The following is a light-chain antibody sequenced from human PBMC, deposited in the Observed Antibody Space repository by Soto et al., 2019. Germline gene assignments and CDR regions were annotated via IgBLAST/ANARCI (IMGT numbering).Light chain of an antibody. CDR2: VGTGGIEG. V-gene: IGLV9-49*01. CDR1: SGYSYDR. J-gene: IGLJ2*01. Sequence: QPMLTQPPSASASLGASVTLTCTLSSGYSYDRVDWYQQRPGKGPRFVMRVGTGGIEGSKGDGIPDRFSVLGSGLNRYLTIKNIREEDESDYYCGTDHGSGSDFVWLFGGGTKLTVL. CDR3: GTDHGSGSDFVWL.